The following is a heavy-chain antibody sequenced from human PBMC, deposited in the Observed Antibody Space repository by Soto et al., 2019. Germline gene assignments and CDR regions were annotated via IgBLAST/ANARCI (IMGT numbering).Heavy chain of an antibody. CDR2: IYHSGST. V-gene: IGHV4-4*02. D-gene: IGHD6-13*01. Sequence: SETLSLTCAVSGGSISSSNWWSWVRQPPGKGLEWIGEIYHSGSTNYNPSLKSRVTISVDKSKNQFSLKLSSVTAADTAVYYCERDQDSSSWFFDYWGQGTLVTVSS. J-gene: IGHJ4*02. CDR1: GGSISSSNW. CDR3: ERDQDSSSWFFDY.